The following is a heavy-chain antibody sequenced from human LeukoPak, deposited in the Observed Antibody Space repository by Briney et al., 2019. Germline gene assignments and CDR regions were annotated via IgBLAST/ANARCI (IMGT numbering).Heavy chain of an antibody. CDR3: AKGNRIGYCSSTSCYIFDY. V-gene: IGHV3-23*01. J-gene: IGHJ4*02. D-gene: IGHD2-2*02. Sequence: PGGSLRLSCAASGFTFNNYAMSWVRQAPGKGLEWVSTISGSGSSTYYADSVKGRFTISRDNSKNTLHLQMNSLRAEDTAVYYCAKGNRIGYCSSTSCYIFDYWGQGTLVTVSS. CDR2: ISGSGSST. CDR1: GFTFNNYA.